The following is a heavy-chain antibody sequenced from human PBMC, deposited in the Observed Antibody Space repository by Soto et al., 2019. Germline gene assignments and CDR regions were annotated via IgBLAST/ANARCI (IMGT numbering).Heavy chain of an antibody. V-gene: IGHV4-31*03. CDR2: IYYSGST. CDR1: GGSMSTSAYY. CDR3: ARHVSAAGRRGYFDF. J-gene: IGHJ4*02. Sequence: SETLSLTCTFSGGSMSTSAYYWSWIRQHPGKGLEWIGYIYYSGSTFYNPSLMSRVTISVDTSKQQFSLKMTSVTAADTAIYYCARHVSAAGRRGYFDFWGLGTLVTVSS. D-gene: IGHD2-2*01.